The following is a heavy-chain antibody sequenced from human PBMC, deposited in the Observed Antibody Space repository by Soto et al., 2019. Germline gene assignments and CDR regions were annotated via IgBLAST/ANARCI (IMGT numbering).Heavy chain of an antibody. D-gene: IGHD2-2*03. V-gene: IGHV4-38-2*01. CDR3: ERTDNVGYYPY. CDR2: IYHSVTT. CDR1: GDSISRGYH. J-gene: IGHJ4*02. Sequence: SETLSLTCAVSGDSISRGYHWAWIRQPPGKGLEWVASIYHSVTTYYNPSLTGRLTISVDTSKNEFSLKVSSVTAADSAVYYCERTDNVGYYPYWGQGILVPFCS.